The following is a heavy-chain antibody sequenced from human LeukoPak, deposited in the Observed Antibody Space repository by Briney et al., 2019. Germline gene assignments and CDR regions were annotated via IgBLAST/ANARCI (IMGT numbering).Heavy chain of an antibody. CDR3: AKALRRGYYDSSGYSVNDY. CDR1: GFTFSSYW. J-gene: IGHJ4*02. Sequence: GGSLRLSCAASGFTFSSYWMSWVRQAPGKGLEWVANIKQDGSEKYYVDSVKGRFTISRDNSKNTLYLQMNSLRAEDTAVYYCAKALRRGYYDSSGYSVNDYWGQGTLVTVSS. D-gene: IGHD3-22*01. CDR2: IKQDGSEK. V-gene: IGHV3-7*03.